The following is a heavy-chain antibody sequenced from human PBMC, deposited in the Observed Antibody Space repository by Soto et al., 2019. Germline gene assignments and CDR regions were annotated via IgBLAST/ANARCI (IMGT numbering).Heavy chain of an antibody. V-gene: IGHV3-9*01. J-gene: IGHJ3*02. Sequence: EVQLVESGGDLVQPGRSLRLSCAASGFTFDDYPMHWVRQAPGKGLEWVSGISWNSGILGYADSVRGRFSISRDNAKKSLYLQMNGLRPEDTALYFCVKDGLTSIFGQVYDGVLIWGRGTMVTVSS. CDR3: VKDGLTSIFGQVYDGVLI. CDR2: ISWNSGIL. D-gene: IGHD3-3*01. CDR1: GFTFDDYP.